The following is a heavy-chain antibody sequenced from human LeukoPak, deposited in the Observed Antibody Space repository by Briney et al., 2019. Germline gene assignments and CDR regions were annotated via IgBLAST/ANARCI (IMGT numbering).Heavy chain of an antibody. Sequence: PSETLSLTCAVYGGSFSGYYWSWIRQPPGKGLEWIGEINHSGSTNYNPSLKSRVTISVDTSKNQFSLKLSSVTAADTAVYYCARLKYYYDSSGYRAEYFQHWGQGTLVTASS. D-gene: IGHD3-22*01. CDR2: INHSGST. CDR3: ARLKYYYDSSGYRAEYFQH. CDR1: GGSFSGYY. J-gene: IGHJ1*01. V-gene: IGHV4-34*01.